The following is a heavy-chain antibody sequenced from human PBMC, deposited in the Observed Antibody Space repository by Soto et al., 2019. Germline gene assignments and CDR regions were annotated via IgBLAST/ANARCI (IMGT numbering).Heavy chain of an antibody. CDR1: GLNFRTYT. D-gene: IGHD6-19*01. CDR3: ARVGELWLAHYFYYGLDV. CDR2: LSKSSSNI. V-gene: IGHV3-21*01. J-gene: IGHJ6*02. Sequence: PGGSLRLSCAASGLNFRTYTMAWVRQAPGKGLEWVASLSKSSSNIFYADSAKGRFTISRDNGKDSLYLHMSSLRVDDTAVYYCARVGELWLAHYFYYGLDVWGQRTTVTVSS.